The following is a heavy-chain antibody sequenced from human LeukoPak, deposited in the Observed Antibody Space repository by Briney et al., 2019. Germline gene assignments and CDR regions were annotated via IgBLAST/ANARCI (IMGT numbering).Heavy chain of an antibody. CDR2: ISWDGGST. CDR3: AFNRGSSGWYYFDY. D-gene: IGHD6-19*01. CDR1: GFTFDDYT. V-gene: IGHV3-43*01. J-gene: IGHJ4*02. Sequence: PGGSLRLSCAASGFTFDDYTMHWVRQAPGKGLEWVSLISWDGGSTYYADSVKGRFTISRDNSKNSLYLQMNSLRTEDTALYYCAFNRGSSGWYYFDYWGQGTLVTVSS.